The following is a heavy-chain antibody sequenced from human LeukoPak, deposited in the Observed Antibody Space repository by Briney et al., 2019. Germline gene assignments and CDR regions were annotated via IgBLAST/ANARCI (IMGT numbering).Heavy chain of an antibody. D-gene: IGHD3-22*01. CDR2: IWFDGSQI. V-gene: IGHV3-33*06. CDR3: AKDRSAIITWSDY. Sequence: GRSLRLSCAASGFSFSSHGMHWVRQAPGKGLEWVALIWFDGSQIYYSDSVKGRFTISRDNSKNTLYLQMNGLRAEDTALYYCAKDRSAIITWSDYWGQGTLVTVSS. J-gene: IGHJ4*02. CDR1: GFSFSSHG.